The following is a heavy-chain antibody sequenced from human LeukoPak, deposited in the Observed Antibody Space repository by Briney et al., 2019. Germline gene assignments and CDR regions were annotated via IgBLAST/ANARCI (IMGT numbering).Heavy chain of an antibody. CDR2: LSNDGNSY. CDR3: AKVLGFTDY. Sequence: AGMSLRLSCAASGFTFSENNVHWVRQAPGKGLEWVALLSNDGNSYAYADSVKGRFTISRDNSKNTLYLQMNSLRAEDTAVYYCAKVLGFTDYWGQGTLVTVSS. V-gene: IGHV3-30*18. CDR1: GFTFSENN. D-gene: IGHD2/OR15-2a*01. J-gene: IGHJ4*02.